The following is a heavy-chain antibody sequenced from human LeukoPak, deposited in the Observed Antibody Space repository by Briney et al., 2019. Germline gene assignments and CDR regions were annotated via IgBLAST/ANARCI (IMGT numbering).Heavy chain of an antibody. V-gene: IGHV3-30-3*01. D-gene: IGHD2/OR15-2a*01. Sequence: PGGSLRLSCEASGFTFSSYAMHWVRQAPGRGLEWVAVISYDGSNKYYADSVKGRFTISRDNSKNTLYLQMNSLRAEDTAAYYCARGFLSGYWGQGTLVTVSS. J-gene: IGHJ4*02. CDR1: GFTFSSYA. CDR2: ISYDGSNK. CDR3: ARGFLSGY.